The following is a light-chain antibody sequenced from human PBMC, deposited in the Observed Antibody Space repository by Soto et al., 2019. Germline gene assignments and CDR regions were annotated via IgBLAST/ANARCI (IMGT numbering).Light chain of an antibody. J-gene: IGKJ1*01. CDR2: GAS. CDR1: QSVSSS. Sequence: EIVLTQSPDTLSLSPGERATLSCRASQSVSSSLAWYQQKPGQAPRLLIYGASSRATGIPDRFSGSGSGTDFALTISRLEPEDFAVYYCQQYGRAPRTFGQGTKVDIK. CDR3: QQYGRAPRT. V-gene: IGKV3-20*01.